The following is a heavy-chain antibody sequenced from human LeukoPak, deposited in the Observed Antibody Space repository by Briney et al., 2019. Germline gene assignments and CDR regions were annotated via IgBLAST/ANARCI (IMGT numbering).Heavy chain of an antibody. CDR1: AYTFTIYS. CDR2: ISAFNGKT. Sequence: ASVKVSCKASAYTFTIYSVSWIRQAPGQGLEWMGWISAFNGKTNYAQKLKGRVIVTTDESTSTAYLELRSLRSDDTAVYYCARDRDGDYDYWGQGTLVTVSS. V-gene: IGHV1-18*01. D-gene: IGHD4-17*01. J-gene: IGHJ4*02. CDR3: ARDRDGDYDY.